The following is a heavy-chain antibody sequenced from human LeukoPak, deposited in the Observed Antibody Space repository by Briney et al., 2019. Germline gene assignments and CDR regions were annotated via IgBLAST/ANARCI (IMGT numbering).Heavy chain of an antibody. CDR3: ARSADYYGSGSYAFDI. V-gene: IGHV3-7*01. CDR2: INQDGSDK. J-gene: IGHJ3*02. D-gene: IGHD3-10*01. Sequence: PGGSLRLSCAASGLTFSIHWMNWVRQAPGKGLECVANINQDGSDKYYVDSVKGRFTISRDNTKNSLYLQMNSLRAEDTAVYYCARSADYYGSGSYAFDIWGQGTMVTVSS. CDR1: GLTFSIHW.